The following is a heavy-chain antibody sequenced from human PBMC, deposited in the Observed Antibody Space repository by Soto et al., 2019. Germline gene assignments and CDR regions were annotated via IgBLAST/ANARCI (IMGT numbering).Heavy chain of an antibody. CDR1: GFTFSSYA. J-gene: IGHJ4*02. V-gene: IGHV3-30-3*01. CDR2: ISYDGSNK. Sequence: HPGGSLRLSCAASGFTFSSYAMHWVRQAPGKGLEWVAVISYDGSNKYYADSVKGRFTISRDNSKNTLYLQMNSLRAEDTAVYYCASSPGDATYYYDSSGFLPQGFDYWGQGTLVTVSS. CDR3: ASSPGDATYYYDSSGFLPQGFDY. D-gene: IGHD3-22*01.